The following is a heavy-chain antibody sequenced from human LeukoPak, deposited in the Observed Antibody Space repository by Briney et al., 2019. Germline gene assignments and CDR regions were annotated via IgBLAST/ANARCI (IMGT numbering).Heavy chain of an antibody. CDR1: GFTFSSYS. V-gene: IGHV3-21*06. CDR3: ASDMLVGATPFTWFDS. D-gene: IGHD1-26*01. CDR2: ISSSSSYI. Sequence: GGSLGLSCAASGFTFSSYSMNWVRQAPGKGVEWVSSISSSSSYIYYADSVKGRFTISRDNAKNSLFLQTNSLRAEDTAVYYCASDMLVGATPFTWFDSWGQGTLVTVSS. J-gene: IGHJ5*01.